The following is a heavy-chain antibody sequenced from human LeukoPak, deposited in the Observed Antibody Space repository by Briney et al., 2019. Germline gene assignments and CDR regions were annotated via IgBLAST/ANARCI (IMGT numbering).Heavy chain of an antibody. V-gene: IGHV3-21*01. Sequence: PGGSLRLSCAASGFTFSTHNINWIRKAPGRGLMWVSSISSDSSYIYYADSVKGRFTISMDNADTSVFLQMNSLRVEDTAVYYSARVRASGNDYDSNGYYGAFDIWGPGEMVTVSS. J-gene: IGHJ3*02. CDR3: ARVRASGNDYDSNGYYGAFDI. CDR2: ISSDSSYI. D-gene: IGHD3-22*01. CDR1: GFTFSTHN.